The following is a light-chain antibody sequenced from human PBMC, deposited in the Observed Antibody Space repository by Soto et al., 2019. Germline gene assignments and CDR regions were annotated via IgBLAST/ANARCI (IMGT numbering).Light chain of an antibody. CDR2: DVS. V-gene: IGLV2-11*01. CDR1: SSDVGGYNS. Sequence: QSALTQPRSVSGSPGQSVTISCTGTSSDVGGYNSVSWYQQYPGKAPKLMIYDVSKRPSGVPHRFSGSKSGNAASLTISGLQAEDEADYYCCSYAGTYTWVFGGGTKLTVL. CDR3: CSYAGTYTWV. J-gene: IGLJ3*02.